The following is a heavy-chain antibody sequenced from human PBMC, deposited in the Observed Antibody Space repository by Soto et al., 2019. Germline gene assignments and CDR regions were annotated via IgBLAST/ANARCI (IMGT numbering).Heavy chain of an antibody. J-gene: IGHJ4*02. CDR2: ISSSSSYI. V-gene: IGHV3-21*01. CDR3: ARDRVTGRFDY. D-gene: IGHD1-20*01. Sequence: GGSLRLSCAASGLTFSSYSMNWVRQAPGKGLEWVSSISSSSSYIYYADSVKGRFTISRDNAKNSLYLQMNSLRAEDTAVYYCARDRVTGRFDYWGQGTLVTVSS. CDR1: GLTFSSYS.